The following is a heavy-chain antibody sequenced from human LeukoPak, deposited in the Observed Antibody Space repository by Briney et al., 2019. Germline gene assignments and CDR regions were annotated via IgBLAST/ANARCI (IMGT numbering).Heavy chain of an antibody. J-gene: IGHJ4*02. CDR3: AKGIIGSYSSGSLVFDY. V-gene: IGHV3-23*01. CDR1: GFTFSSYA. D-gene: IGHD6-19*01. Sequence: GGSLRLTCAASGFTFSSYAMSWVLQAPGKGLEWVSAISGSGGSTYYADSVKGRFTISRDNSKNTLYLQMNSLRAEDTAVYYCAKGIIGSYSSGSLVFDYWGQGTLVTVSS. CDR2: ISGSGGST.